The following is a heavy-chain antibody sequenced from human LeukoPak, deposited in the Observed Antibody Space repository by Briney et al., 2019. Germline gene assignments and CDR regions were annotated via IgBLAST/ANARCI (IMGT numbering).Heavy chain of an antibody. CDR2: INPNSGGT. J-gene: IGHJ3*02. V-gene: IGHV1-2*02. Sequence: RASVKVSCKTSGYTFTGYYMHWVRQAPGQGLEWIGWINPNSGGTNYAQKFQGRVTITRDTSASTAYMELSSLRSEDTAVYYCARAIGGSGSYYLHAFDIWGQGTMVTVSS. CDR3: ARAIGGSGSYYLHAFDI. D-gene: IGHD3-10*01. CDR1: GYTFTGYY.